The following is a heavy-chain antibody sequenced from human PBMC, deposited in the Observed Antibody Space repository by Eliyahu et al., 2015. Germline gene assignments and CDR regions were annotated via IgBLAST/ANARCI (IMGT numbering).Heavy chain of an antibody. CDR2: VKSDGTIT. CDR1: GFDFSYYW. V-gene: IGHV3-74*01. D-gene: IGHD1-26*01. J-gene: IGHJ3*01. Sequence: EVQLAESGVGLVQPGGSLRXXCTASGFDFSYYWMHWVXQAPGXVLVWXSHVKSDGTITTYADSVKGRFTISRDNAKNTLFLQMNSLRAEDTAIYYCARGMWGGFDAWGQGTTVTVSS. CDR3: ARGMWGGFDA.